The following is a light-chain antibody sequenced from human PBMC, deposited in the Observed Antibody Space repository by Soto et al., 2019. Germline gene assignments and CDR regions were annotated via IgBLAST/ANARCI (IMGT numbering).Light chain of an antibody. CDR3: QQYGWSPWT. CDR1: QSLNSNY. V-gene: IGKV3-20*01. J-gene: IGKJ1*01. Sequence: TVLTQSPATLSLSPGERATLSCRASQSLNSNYLAWYQQKPGQAPRLLISGASSRATGIPDRFSGSGSGTDFTLTISRLEPEDFALYFCQQYGWSPWTFGQGTKVEIK. CDR2: GAS.